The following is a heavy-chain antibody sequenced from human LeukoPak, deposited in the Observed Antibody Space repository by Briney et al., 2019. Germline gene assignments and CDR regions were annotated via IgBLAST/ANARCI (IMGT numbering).Heavy chain of an antibody. D-gene: IGHD3-10*01. J-gene: IGHJ5*02. V-gene: IGHV1-69*13. Sequence: GASVKVSCKASGGTFSSYAISWVRQAPGQGLEWMGGIIPIFGTANYAQKFQGRVTITADESTSTAYMELRSLRSDDTAVYYCARDRLRYYGSGTSNWFDPWGQGTLVTVSS. CDR3: ARDRLRYYGSGTSNWFDP. CDR1: GGTFSSYA. CDR2: IIPIFGTA.